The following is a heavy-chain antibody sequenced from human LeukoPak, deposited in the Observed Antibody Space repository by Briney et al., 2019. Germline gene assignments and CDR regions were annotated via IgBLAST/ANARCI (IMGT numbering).Heavy chain of an antibody. CDR3: ARDPEMATTLDY. CDR1: GFTFSSYS. D-gene: IGHD5-24*01. V-gene: IGHV3-21*01. CDR2: ISSSSSYI. Sequence: GGSLRLSCAASGFTFSSYSMNWVRQAPGKGLEWVSSISSSSSYIYYADSVKGRFTISRDNAKNSLYLQMNSLRAEDTAVYYCARDPEMATTLDYWGQGTLVTVSS. J-gene: IGHJ4*02.